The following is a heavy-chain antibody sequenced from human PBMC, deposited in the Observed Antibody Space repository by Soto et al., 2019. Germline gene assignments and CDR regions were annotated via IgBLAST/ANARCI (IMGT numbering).Heavy chain of an antibody. V-gene: IGHV4-61*08. CDR2: ISYTGDT. CDR3: ARIVVGVTSDS. Sequence: QVQLRDSCPGLMKPSETLPLTCTVSGNSVSYGGYFWTWVRQPPGKGLEWIASISYTGDTNNNPSIKSRVTISVDTSRNQFSLKVRSVSAADTAMYFCARIVVGVTSDSWVQGTLVTVSS. J-gene: IGHJ4*02. CDR1: GNSVSYGGYF. D-gene: IGHD2-15*01.